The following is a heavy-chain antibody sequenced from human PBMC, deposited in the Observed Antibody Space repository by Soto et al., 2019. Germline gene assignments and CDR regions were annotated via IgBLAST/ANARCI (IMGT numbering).Heavy chain of an antibody. J-gene: IGHJ5*02. CDR2: IYYSGST. CDR3: ARAGWKQNWFDP. CDR1: GGSISSGDYY. V-gene: IGHV4-30-4*01. D-gene: IGHD1-1*01. Sequence: SETLSLTCTVSGGSISSGDYYWSWIRQPPGKGLEWIGHIYYSGSTYYNPSLKSRVTISVDTSKNQFSLKLSSVTAADTAVYYCARAGWKQNWFDPWGQGTLVTVS.